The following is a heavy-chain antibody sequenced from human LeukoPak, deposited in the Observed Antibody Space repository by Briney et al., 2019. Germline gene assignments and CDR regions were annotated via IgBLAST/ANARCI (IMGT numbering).Heavy chain of an antibody. CDR2: IIPILGIA. V-gene: IGHV1-69*02. D-gene: IGHD5-24*01. Sequence: GSSVKVACKASGGTFSSYTISWVRQAPGQGLEWIGRIIPILGIANYAQKFQGRVRITADKSTSTAYTELSSLNSEDTAVYYCARAGLDGYNFDYWGQGTLVTVSS. J-gene: IGHJ4*02. CDR3: ARAGLDGYNFDY. CDR1: GGTFSSYT.